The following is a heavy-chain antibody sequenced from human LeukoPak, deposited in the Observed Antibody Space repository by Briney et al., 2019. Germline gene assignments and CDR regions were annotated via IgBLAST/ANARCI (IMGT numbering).Heavy chain of an antibody. Sequence: GGSLRLSCAASGFTVSSNYMSWVRQAPGKGLEWVSVIYSGGCTYYADSVKGRFTISRDNSKNTLYLQMNSLRAEDTAVYYCARDPPRYSSSWYSSGYWGQGTLVTVSS. J-gene: IGHJ4*02. CDR1: GFTVSSNY. D-gene: IGHD6-13*01. CDR2: IYSGGCT. CDR3: ARDPPRYSSSWYSSGY. V-gene: IGHV3-66*01.